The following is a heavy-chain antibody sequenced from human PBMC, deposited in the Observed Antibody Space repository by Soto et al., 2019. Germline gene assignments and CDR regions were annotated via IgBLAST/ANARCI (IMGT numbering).Heavy chain of an antibody. Sequence: QVQLVQSGAEVKKPGASVKVSCKASGYTFSSYAMHWVRQAPGQGLEWMGWINAGNGKTKYSQKFQGRVTFTRDTSASTAFMELSGLSTEDTAVYYCASSSTWDWAVYNYGMDVWGQGTTVTVSS. J-gene: IGHJ6*02. V-gene: IGHV1-3*01. CDR1: GYTFSSYA. D-gene: IGHD2-2*01. CDR3: ASSSTWDWAVYNYGMDV. CDR2: INAGNGKT.